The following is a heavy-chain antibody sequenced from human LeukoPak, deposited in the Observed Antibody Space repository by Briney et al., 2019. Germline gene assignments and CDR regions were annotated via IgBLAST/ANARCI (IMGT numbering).Heavy chain of an antibody. J-gene: IGHJ4*02. CDR2: INPAGRDT. CDR3: VRWGVTAGMQD. CDR1: GFTFSDYW. V-gene: IGHV3-7*01. D-gene: IGHD2-2*01. Sequence: GGSLRLSCEGSGFTFSDYWMGWVRQAPGKGLEWVANINPAGRDTYYVDSVKGRFTISRDNVKKSTFLQMNSLRVEETAIYHCVRWGVTAGMQDWGQGTLVTLSS.